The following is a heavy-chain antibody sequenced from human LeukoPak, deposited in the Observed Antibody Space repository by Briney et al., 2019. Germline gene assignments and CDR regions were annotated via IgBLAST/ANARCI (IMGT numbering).Heavy chain of an antibody. CDR2: IYTSGST. J-gene: IGHJ6*03. V-gene: IGHV4-4*09. CDR3: ARGGLPAAHYYYYYYMDV. D-gene: IGHD2-2*01. Sequence: SETLSLTCTVSGGSISSYYWSWIRQPPGKGLEWIGYIYTSGSTNYSPSLKSRVTISVDTSKNQFSLKLSSVTAADTAVYYCARGGLPAAHYYYYYYMDVWGKGTTVTVSS. CDR1: GGSISSYY.